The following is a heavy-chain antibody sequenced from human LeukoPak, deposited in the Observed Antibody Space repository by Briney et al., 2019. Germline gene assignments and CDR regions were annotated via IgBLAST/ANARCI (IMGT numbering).Heavy chain of an antibody. D-gene: IGHD4-17*01. J-gene: IGHJ4*02. V-gene: IGHV3-48*03. CDR3: AKHTVPPYFDY. CDR1: GFTFSSYG. CDR2: ISSSGDTI. Sequence: GGSLRLSCAASGFTFSSYGMNWVRQAPGKGLEWVSYISSSGDTIYYADSVKGRFTISRDNAKNSLYLQMSSLRAEDTAVYYCAKHTVPPYFDYWGQGTLVTVSS.